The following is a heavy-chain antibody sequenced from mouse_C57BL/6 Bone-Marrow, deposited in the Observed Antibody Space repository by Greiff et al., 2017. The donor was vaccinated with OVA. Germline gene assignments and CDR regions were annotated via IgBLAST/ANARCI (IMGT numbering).Heavy chain of an antibody. CDR1: GYSITSDY. CDR2: ISYSGST. CDR3: ARSDYEYYIDY. J-gene: IGHJ2*01. D-gene: IGHD2-4*01. V-gene: IGHV3-8*01. Sequence: EVQLVESGPGLAKPSQSLSLSCSVTGYSITSDYWNWIRKFPGNKLEYMGYISYSGSTYYNPSLKSRISITRDTSTNQYYLQLNSVTTEDTATYDCARSDYEYYIDYWGQGTTLTVSS.